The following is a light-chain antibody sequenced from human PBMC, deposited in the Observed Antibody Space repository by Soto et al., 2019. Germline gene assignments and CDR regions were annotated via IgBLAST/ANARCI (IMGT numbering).Light chain of an antibody. J-gene: IGKJ1*01. CDR3: QHYSGDRAT. CDR2: DAS. CDR1: QTISSW. Sequence: DVQMPRSPSTLSASVGDRVTITCRASQTISSWLAWYQQKPGKAPNLLIYDASTLERGVPSRFGGTGSGTEFTLTISSLRPDDFATYYCQHYSGDRATFGQGTKVDIK. V-gene: IGKV1-5*01.